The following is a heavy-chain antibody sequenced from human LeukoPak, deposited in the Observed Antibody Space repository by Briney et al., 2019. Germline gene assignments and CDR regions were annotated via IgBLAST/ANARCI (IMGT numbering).Heavy chain of an antibody. CDR1: GGSISSSSYY. CDR3: ARDPYYDILTGYQGYWYFDL. D-gene: IGHD3-9*01. Sequence: SETLSLTCTVSGGSISSSSYYWGWIRQPPGKGLEWIGSIYYSGSTYYNPSLKSRVTISVDTSKNQFSLKLSSVTAADTAVYYCARDPYYDILTGYQGYWYFDLWGRGTLVTVSS. V-gene: IGHV4-39*07. CDR2: IYYSGST. J-gene: IGHJ2*01.